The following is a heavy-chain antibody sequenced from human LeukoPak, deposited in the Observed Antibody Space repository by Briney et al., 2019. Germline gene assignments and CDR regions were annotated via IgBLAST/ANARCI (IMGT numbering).Heavy chain of an antibody. CDR3: AKAGSIRFDY. CDR2: ISGSGGKT. Sequence: GGSLRLSCAASGFTFSSYSMNWVRQAPGKGLEWVSVISGSGGKTYYADSLKGRFTISRDDSKNTLYLQMNSLRVEDTAVYYCAKAGSIRFDYWGQGTLVTVSS. J-gene: IGHJ4*02. CDR1: GFTFSSYS. D-gene: IGHD1-26*01. V-gene: IGHV3-23*01.